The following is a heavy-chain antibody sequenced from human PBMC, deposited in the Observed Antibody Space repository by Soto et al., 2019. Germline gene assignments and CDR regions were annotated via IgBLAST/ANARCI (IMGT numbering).Heavy chain of an antibody. D-gene: IGHD3-22*01. Sequence: GASVKVSCKASGYTFTSYAMHWVRQAPGQGLEWMGIINPSGGSTSYAPKFQGSVTMTRDTSTSTVYMELSSMRPDDTAVYYCARDRIAYYASGDYWGEGTLVTVCS. CDR3: ARDRIAYYASGDY. CDR2: INPSGGST. J-gene: IGHJ4*02. V-gene: IGHV1-46*01. CDR1: GYTFTSYA.